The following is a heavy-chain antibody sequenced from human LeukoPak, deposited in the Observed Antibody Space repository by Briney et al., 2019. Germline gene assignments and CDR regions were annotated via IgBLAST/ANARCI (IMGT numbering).Heavy chain of an antibody. D-gene: IGHD1-26*01. Sequence: SETLSLTCAVSGGSISSSNWWSWVRQPPGKGLEWIGEIYHSGSANYNPSLKSRVTISVDKSKNQFSLKLSSVTAADTAVYYSARVRSSRAFDYWGQGTLVTVSS. CDR1: GGSISSSNW. CDR3: ARVRSSRAFDY. V-gene: IGHV4-4*02. J-gene: IGHJ4*02. CDR2: IYHSGSA.